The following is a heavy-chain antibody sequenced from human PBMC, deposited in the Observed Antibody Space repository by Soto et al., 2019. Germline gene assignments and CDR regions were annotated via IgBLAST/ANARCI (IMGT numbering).Heavy chain of an antibody. D-gene: IGHD6-13*01. J-gene: IGHJ6*02. V-gene: IGHV4-61*01. CDR1: CDSVVSGSYY. CDR2: IYYIYYSENT. CDR3: VRSLAGYGNRGLDV. Sequence: SETLSLTCTFSCDSVVSGSYYWNWIRQPPGKGLEWIGYIYYIYYSENTNYTPSLDSRVAMSVDTSKNQFSLKLSSVTAADTAVYFCVRSLAGYGNRGLDVWGQGTTVTVSS.